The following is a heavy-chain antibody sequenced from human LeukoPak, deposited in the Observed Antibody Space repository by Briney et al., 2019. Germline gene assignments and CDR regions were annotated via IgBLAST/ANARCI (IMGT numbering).Heavy chain of an antibody. CDR1: GASISNSY. J-gene: IGHJ3*02. CDR3: ARHPIDFVGSSGAFDI. CDR2: IYTSGGT. Sequence: PSETLSLTCTVSGASISNSYWSWIRQSPGKGQEWIGYIYTSGGTNYNPSFMSRVTFSADTSRNQFSLNLYSVTAADTAVYYCARHPIDFVGSSGAFDIWAPGAMVTVSS. V-gene: IGHV4-4*09. D-gene: IGHD6-6*01.